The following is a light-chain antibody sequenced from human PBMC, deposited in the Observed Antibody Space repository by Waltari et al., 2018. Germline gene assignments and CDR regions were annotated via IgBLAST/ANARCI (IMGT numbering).Light chain of an antibody. CDR1: QSISNW. CDR3: QQYNIWPYT. Sequence: DIQMNQSPSTLSASVGDRFTITCRASQSISNWLAWYQQKPGKAPKVLMYKSFTVQSGVPPRFSGSGSETEFSLTISSLQPDDFATYYCQQYNIWPYTFGQGTTLEI. CDR2: KSF. V-gene: IGKV1-5*03. J-gene: IGKJ2*01.